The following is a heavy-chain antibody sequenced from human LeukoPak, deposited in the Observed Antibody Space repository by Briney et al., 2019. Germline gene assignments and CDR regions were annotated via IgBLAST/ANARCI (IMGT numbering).Heavy chain of an antibody. CDR3: ARIEYSSSIDY. D-gene: IGHD6-6*01. Sequence: SETLTLTCTVSGGSISSYYWSWIRQPPGKGLKWIGNIYYSGYTTYSPSLRSRATISVDTSKNQCSLKLSSVTAADTAVYFCARIEYSSSIDYCGQGILVTVSS. V-gene: IGHV4-59*12. CDR1: GGSISSYY. CDR2: IYYSGYT. J-gene: IGHJ4*02.